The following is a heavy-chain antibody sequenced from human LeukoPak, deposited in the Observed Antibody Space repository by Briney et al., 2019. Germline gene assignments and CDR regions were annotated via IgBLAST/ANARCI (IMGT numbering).Heavy chain of an antibody. CDR2: IDEDGSET. J-gene: IGHJ3*01. Sequence: PGGSLRLSCEVSGFTFSNYWMMWVRQAPGKGLEGVASIDEDGSETNYVDSVTGRFTFSRDHAKNSLFLQMNSLRAEDTAVYYCVRYGRRANDQPFDVWGQGTMVTVS. V-gene: IGHV3-7*01. CDR3: VRYGRRANDQPFDV. D-gene: IGHD1-1*01. CDR1: GFTFSNYW.